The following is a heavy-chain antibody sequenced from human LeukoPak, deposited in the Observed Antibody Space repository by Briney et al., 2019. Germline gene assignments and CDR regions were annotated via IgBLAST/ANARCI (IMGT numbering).Heavy chain of an antibody. CDR1: GGSISSYY. Sequence: SETLSLTCSVSGGSISSYYWSWIRQPPGKGLEWIGYIYYSGSTNYNPSLKSRVTISVDTSENQLSLKLSSVTAADTAVYYCARAHSSSWYMDYWGQETLVTVSS. V-gene: IGHV4-59*01. CDR2: IYYSGST. J-gene: IGHJ4*02. D-gene: IGHD6-13*01. CDR3: ARAHSSSWYMDY.